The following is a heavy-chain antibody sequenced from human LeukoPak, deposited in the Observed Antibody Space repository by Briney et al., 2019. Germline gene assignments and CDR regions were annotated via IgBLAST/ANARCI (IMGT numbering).Heavy chain of an antibody. D-gene: IGHD2-2*01. CDR2: IYSGGST. V-gene: IGHV3-66*01. CDR1: GFTVSSNY. CDR3: ARDNPIEKVPGLGPGY. Sequence: GGSLRLSCAASGFTVSSNYMSWVRQAPGKGLEWVSVIYSGGSTYYADSVKGRFTISRDNSKNTLYLQMNSLGAEDTAVYYCARDNPIEKVPGLGPGYWGQGTLVTVSS. J-gene: IGHJ4*02.